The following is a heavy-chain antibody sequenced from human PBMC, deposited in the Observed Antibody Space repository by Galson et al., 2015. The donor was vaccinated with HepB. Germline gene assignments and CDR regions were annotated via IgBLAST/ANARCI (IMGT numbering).Heavy chain of an antibody. J-gene: IGHJ6*02. CDR3: ATEGTSRPAQRLHYVYHGMDV. CDR2: IRPIFVSP. Sequence: SVKVSCKASGDTFNNYAFTWVRQAPGQRLEWLGGIRPIFVSPDYSQKFQDRLTLTADASTSTVYMELKSLTSEDTAVYFCATEGTSRPAQRLHYVYHGMDVWGQGTTVIVSS. CDR1: GDTFNNYA. D-gene: IGHD6-25*01. V-gene: IGHV1-69*13.